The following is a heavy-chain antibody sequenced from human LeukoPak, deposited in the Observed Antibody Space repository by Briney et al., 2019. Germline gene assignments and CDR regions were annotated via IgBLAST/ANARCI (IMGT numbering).Heavy chain of an antibody. CDR1: GGSISSYY. D-gene: IGHD2-2*01. CDR3: ARVVPAINWFDP. J-gene: IGHJ5*02. Sequence: SETLSLTCAVSGGSISSYYWSWIRQPPGKGLEWIGYIYYSGSTNYNPSLKSRVTISVDPSKNQFSLKLSSVTAADTAVYYCARVVPAINWFDPWGQGTLVTVSS. CDR2: IYYSGST. V-gene: IGHV4-59*01.